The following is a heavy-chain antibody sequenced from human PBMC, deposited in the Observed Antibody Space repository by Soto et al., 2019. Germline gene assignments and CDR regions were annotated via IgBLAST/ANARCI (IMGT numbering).Heavy chain of an antibody. D-gene: IGHD3-22*01. J-gene: IGHJ4*02. CDR3: ARGSQYYYDGSGPLDC. V-gene: IGHV3-30-3*01. CDR1: GFTFSTYT. Sequence: LGGSLRLSCAASGFTFSTYTIHWVRQAPGTGLEWVALISYDGSNNYYADYVQGRFTISRYNSKNTLYLQMTSLRAGYTAVYFCARGSQYYYDGSGPLDCWGQGTLVTVSS. CDR2: ISYDGSNN.